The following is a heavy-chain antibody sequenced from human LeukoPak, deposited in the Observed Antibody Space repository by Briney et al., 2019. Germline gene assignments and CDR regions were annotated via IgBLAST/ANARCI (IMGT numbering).Heavy chain of an antibody. J-gene: IGHJ6*03. CDR1: GVPFSTNY. Sequence: SETVSLPCGVYGVPFSTNYWSWIRQPPGKGLEWIGEINHSGSTNYNPPLKSRVTTSVDTSKNQFSLKQNSVTAADTAVYYCARGRKRITIFGVVKVAGMDVWGKGTAVTVSS. CDR2: INHSGST. V-gene: IGHV4-34*01. CDR3: ARGRKRITIFGVVKVAGMDV. D-gene: IGHD3-3*01.